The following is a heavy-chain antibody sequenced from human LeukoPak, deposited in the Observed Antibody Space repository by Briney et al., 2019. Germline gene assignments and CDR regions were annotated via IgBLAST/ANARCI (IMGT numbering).Heavy chain of an antibody. V-gene: IGHV3-23*01. D-gene: IGHD6-13*01. CDR3: AKDFGNRWYGYMDV. Sequence: GGSLRLSCAASGFTFTTHGMNWVRQAPGKGLEWVSTISGSGGSTYYADSVKGRFTISRDNSKNTLYLQMNSLRAEDTAIYYCAKDFGNRWYGYMDVWGKGTTLTVSS. J-gene: IGHJ6*03. CDR1: GFTFTTHG. CDR2: ISGSGGST.